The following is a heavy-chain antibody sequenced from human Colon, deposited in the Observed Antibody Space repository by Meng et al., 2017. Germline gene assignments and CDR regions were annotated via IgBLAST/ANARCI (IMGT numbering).Heavy chain of an antibody. V-gene: IGHV4-30-4*01. CDR3: ARDRKHYGERGWFDP. Sequence: QVELRESGPGLVQPSQTLPLTCTVSGGSISSGDYYWSWIRQPPGKGLEWIGYIYYSGSTYSNASLKSRVTISIDRSKNQFSLKLSSVTAADTAVYYCARDRKHYGERGWFDPWGQGTLVTVSS. J-gene: IGHJ5*02. D-gene: IGHD4-17*01. CDR2: IYYSGST. CDR1: GGSISSGDYY.